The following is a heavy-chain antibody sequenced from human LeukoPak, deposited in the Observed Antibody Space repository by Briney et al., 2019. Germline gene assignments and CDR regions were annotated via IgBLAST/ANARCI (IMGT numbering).Heavy chain of an antibody. D-gene: IGHD3-10*01. CDR3: AREKGTMIRAMAFEM. V-gene: IGHV3-7*01. Sequence: PGGSLSLSCAASGFGFISYWMSWVRHHPGKGLEGVANINQDGTTKYYRDCAKGRFTISRDNAQNSLYLQINSLRAEDTAVYYCAREKGTMIRAMAFEMWGQGTMVTVSS. CDR1: GFGFISYW. CDR2: INQDGTTK. J-gene: IGHJ3*02.